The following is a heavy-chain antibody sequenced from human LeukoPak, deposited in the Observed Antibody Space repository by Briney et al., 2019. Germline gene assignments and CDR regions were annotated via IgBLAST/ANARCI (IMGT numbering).Heavy chain of an antibody. V-gene: IGHV3-23*01. J-gene: IGHJ4*02. D-gene: IGHD3-22*01. CDR1: GFTFRNYG. Sequence: GGSLRLSCAASGFTFRNYGMGWVRQVPGKGLEWVSSIDASGGTTHYADSVKGRFTISRDNSKNTLYLQMNSLSAEDTAVYYCAKPIHYYDNSGYSDWGQGTLVTVSS. CDR2: IDASGGTT. CDR3: AKPIHYYDNSGYSD.